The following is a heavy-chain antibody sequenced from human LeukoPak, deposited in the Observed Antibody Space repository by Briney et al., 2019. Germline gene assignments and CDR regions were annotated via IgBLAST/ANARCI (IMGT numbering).Heavy chain of an antibody. V-gene: IGHV3-23*01. D-gene: IGHD3-3*01. CDR3: ARSFGTGSYYDFWSGQDAFDI. CDR1: GFTFSSYA. J-gene: IGHJ3*02. CDR2: ISGSGGST. Sequence: PGGSLRLSCAASGFTFSSYAMSWVRQAPGKGLEWVSAISGSGGSTYYADSVKGRFTISRDNSKNTLYLQMNSLRAEDTAVYYCARSFGTGSYYDFWSGQDAFDIWGQGTMVTVSS.